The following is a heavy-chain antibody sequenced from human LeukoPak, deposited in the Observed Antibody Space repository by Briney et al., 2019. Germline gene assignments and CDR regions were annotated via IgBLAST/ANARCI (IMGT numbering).Heavy chain of an antibody. D-gene: IGHD1-14*01. CDR3: ASEPGGGEPLGY. V-gene: IGHV4-4*07. Sequence: SETLSLTCTVSGGSISGYYWSWIRQPAGKGLEWIGRIYTSGSTNYNPSLKSRVTMSVDTSKNQFSLKLSSVTAADTAGHYCASEPGGGEPLGYWGQGTLVTVSS. J-gene: IGHJ4*02. CDR2: IYTSGST. CDR1: GGSISGYY.